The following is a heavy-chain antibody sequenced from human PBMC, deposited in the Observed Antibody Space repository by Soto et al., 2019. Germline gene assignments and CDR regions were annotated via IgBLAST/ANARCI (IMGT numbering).Heavy chain of an antibody. Sequence: GGSLRLSCAASGFTVSSYAMSWVRQAPGKGLEWVSAISGSGGSTYYEDSVKGRFTISRDNYKNTLYLQMNSLRAEDTAVYYCAKGLRFFEWLPSDGMDVWGQGTTVTVSS. D-gene: IGHD3-3*01. V-gene: IGHV3-23*01. CDR2: ISGSGGST. CDR1: GFTVSSYA. CDR3: AKGLRFFEWLPSDGMDV. J-gene: IGHJ6*02.